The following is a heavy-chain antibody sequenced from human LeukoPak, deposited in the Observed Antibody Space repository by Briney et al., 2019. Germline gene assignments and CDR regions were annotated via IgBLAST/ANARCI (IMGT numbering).Heavy chain of an antibody. D-gene: IGHD2-2*01. CDR1: GGSISSSNW. CDR2: IYRSGST. Sequence: SGTLSLTCAVSGGSISSSNWWSWVRQPPGKGLEWIGEIYRSGSTNYNPSLKSRVTISVDKSKNQFSLKLSSVTAADTAVYYCARDSRYCSSTSCYGAFDIWGQGTMVTVSS. V-gene: IGHV4-4*02. J-gene: IGHJ3*02. CDR3: ARDSRYCSSTSCYGAFDI.